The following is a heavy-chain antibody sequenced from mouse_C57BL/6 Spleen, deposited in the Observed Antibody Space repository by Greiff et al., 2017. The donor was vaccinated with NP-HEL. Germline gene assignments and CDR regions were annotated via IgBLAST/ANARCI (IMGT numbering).Heavy chain of an antibody. CDR2: IRSKSSNYAT. V-gene: IGHV10-3*01. CDR1: GFTFNTYA. J-gene: IGHJ1*03. D-gene: IGHD1-1*01. Sequence: EVQLVESGGGLVQPKGSLKLSCAASGFTFNTYAMHWVRQAPGKGLEWVARIRSKSSNYATYYADSVKDRFTISRDDSQSMLYLQMNNLKTEDTAMYYCVGESFNYYGSSYGYFDVWGTGTTVTVSS. CDR3: VGESFNYYGSSYGYFDV.